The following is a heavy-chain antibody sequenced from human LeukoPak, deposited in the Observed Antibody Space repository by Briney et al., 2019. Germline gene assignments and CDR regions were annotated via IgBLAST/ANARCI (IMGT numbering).Heavy chain of an antibody. CDR1: GYTFTGYY. V-gene: IGHV1-2*06. Sequence: GASVTVSCKASGYTFTGYYMHWVRQAPGQGLEWMGRIHPNSGGTNYAQKFQGRVTMTRDTSISTAYMELSSLRSDDTALSYCAKVPYCTGGSCLYYFDYWGQGTLVTVSS. D-gene: IGHD2-15*01. CDR2: IHPNSGGT. J-gene: IGHJ4*02. CDR3: AKVPYCTGGSCLYYFDY.